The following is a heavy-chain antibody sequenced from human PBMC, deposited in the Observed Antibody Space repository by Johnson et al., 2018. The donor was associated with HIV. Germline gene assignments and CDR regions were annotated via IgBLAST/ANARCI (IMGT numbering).Heavy chain of an antibody. CDR2: IKQDGSEK. Sequence: EVQLVESGGGLVQPGGSLRLSCAASGFTFSSYWMSWVRQAPGKGLEWVANIKQDGSEKYYVDSVKGRFTISRDNAKNSLYLQMNSLRAEDTAVYYCGRDQGWELPGDAFDIWGQGTMVTVSS. CDR3: GRDQGWELPGDAFDI. CDR1: GFTFSSYW. V-gene: IGHV3-7*05. J-gene: IGHJ3*02. D-gene: IGHD1-26*01.